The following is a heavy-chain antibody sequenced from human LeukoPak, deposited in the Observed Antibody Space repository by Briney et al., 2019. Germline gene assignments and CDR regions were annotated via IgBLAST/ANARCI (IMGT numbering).Heavy chain of an antibody. V-gene: IGHV4-59*13. CDR2: IFYSGST. D-gene: IGHD6-19*01. J-gene: IGHJ1*01. CDR1: GGSISSYY. CDR3: ARLRNSSGWDLFQH. Sequence: SGPLSLTCTVSGGSISSYYWSWIRQPPGKGLEWIGYIFYSGSTHYNPSLKSRVTISVDTSKDQFSLKLSSVTAADTAVYYCARLRNSSGWDLFQHWGQGTLVTVSS.